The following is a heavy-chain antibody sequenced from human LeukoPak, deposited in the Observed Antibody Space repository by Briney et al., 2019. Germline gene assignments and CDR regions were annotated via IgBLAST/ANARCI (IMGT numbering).Heavy chain of an antibody. J-gene: IGHJ4*02. CDR2: INQDGSEK. CDR1: GFTLNYYW. CDR3: ARWVSQYYFDY. D-gene: IGHD2-21*01. V-gene: IGHV3-7*01. Sequence: GGSLRLSCEASGFTLNYYWMSWVRQAPGKGLEWVANINQDGSEKYFVVSVKGRFTISRDNAQNAVFLQMDSLRVDDTAVYYCARWVSQYYFDYWGQGTHVTVSS.